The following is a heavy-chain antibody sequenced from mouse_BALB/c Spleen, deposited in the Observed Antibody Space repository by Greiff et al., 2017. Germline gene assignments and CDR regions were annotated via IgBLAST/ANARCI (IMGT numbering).Heavy chain of an antibody. Sequence: QVQLKESGAELSRPGASVKMSCKASGYTFTSYTMHWVKQRPGQGLEWIGYINPSSGYTNYNQKFKDKATLTADKSSSTAYMQLSSLTSEDSAVYYCARRNGNYGFYAMDYWGQGTSVTVSS. CDR2: INPSSGYT. CDR3: ARRNGNYGFYAMDY. D-gene: IGHD2-1*01. V-gene: IGHV1-4*01. CDR1: GYTFTSYT. J-gene: IGHJ4*01.